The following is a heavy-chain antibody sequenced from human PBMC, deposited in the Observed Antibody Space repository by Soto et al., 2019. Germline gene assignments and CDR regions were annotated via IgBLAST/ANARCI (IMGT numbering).Heavy chain of an antibody. Sequence: LSLTCAVSGVSISSSNWWTWVRQSPQRGLEYIGEIFHDGTANYYPSFERRVAISVDTSKNQFSLKLTSVTAADTAIYFCARLVYDTRLNYMYFDFWGQGTLVTVSS. CDR2: IFHDGTA. CDR1: GVSISSSNW. J-gene: IGHJ4*02. D-gene: IGHD3-10*01. CDR3: ARLVYDTRLNYMYFDF. V-gene: IGHV4-4*01.